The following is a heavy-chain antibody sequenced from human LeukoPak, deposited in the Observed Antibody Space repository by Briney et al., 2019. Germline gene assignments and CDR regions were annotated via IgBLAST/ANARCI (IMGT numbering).Heavy chain of an antibody. CDR1: GGSFSGYY. CDR3: ARECRLFMIVVVTPFDN. J-gene: IGHJ4*02. D-gene: IGHD3-22*01. CDR2: INHSGST. Sequence: SETLSLTSADYGGSFSGYYWSWIRQPPGKGLEWIGEINHSGSTNYNPSLKSRVTISVDTSKNQFSLKLSSVTAADTAVYYCARECRLFMIVVVTPFDNWGQGTLVTVSS. V-gene: IGHV4-34*01.